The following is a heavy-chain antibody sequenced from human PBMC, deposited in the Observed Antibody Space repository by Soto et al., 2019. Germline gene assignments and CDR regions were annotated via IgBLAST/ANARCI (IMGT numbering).Heavy chain of an antibody. Sequence: KPSETLSLTCAVSGASIGSGGWWSWVRQPPGKGLEWIAEIFHDGNTNYSPSLKSRVTISVDKSQNQFSLNVYSVTAADTAVYYCARHEGWTGPDQWRQRTLVTVSS. J-gene: IGHJ5*02. CDR1: GASIGSGGW. D-gene: IGHD2-8*02. V-gene: IGHV4-4*02. CDR2: IFHDGNT. CDR3: ARHEGWTGPDQ.